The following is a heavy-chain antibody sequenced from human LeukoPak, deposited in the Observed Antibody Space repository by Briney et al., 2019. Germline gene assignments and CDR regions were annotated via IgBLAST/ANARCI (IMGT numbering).Heavy chain of an antibody. CDR2: IYYSGST. D-gene: IGHD5-18*01. CDR3: ARPSGYSDGYAYYYYYMDV. CDR1: GGSISSSSYY. J-gene: IGHJ6*03. Sequence: SETLSLTCTVSGGSISSSSYYWGWIRQPPGKGLEWIGSIYYSGSTYYNPSLKSRVTISVDPSKNQFSLKLSSVTAADTAVYYWARPSGYSDGYAYYYYYMDVWGKGTTVTVSS. V-gene: IGHV4-39*01.